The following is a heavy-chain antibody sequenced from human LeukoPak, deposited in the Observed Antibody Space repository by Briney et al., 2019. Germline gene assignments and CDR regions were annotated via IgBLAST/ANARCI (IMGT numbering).Heavy chain of an antibody. V-gene: IGHV4-31*03. J-gene: IGHJ4*02. CDR1: GGSISSGGYY. Sequence: SQTLSLTCTVSGGSISSGGYYWSWIRQHPGKGLEWIGYIYYSGSTYYNPSLKSRVTISVDTSKNQFSLKLSSVTAADTAVYYCARVRDSGYGSGDFDYWGQGTLVTVSS. CDR2: IYYSGST. CDR3: ARVRDSGYGSGDFDY. D-gene: IGHD3-10*01.